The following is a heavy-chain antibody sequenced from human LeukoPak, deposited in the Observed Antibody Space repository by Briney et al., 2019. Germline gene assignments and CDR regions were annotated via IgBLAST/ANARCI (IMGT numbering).Heavy chain of an antibody. Sequence: PGRSLRLSCAASGFTFDDYAMHWVRQAPGKGLEWVSGISWNSGSIGYADSVKGRFTISRDNAKNSLYLQMNSLRAEDTALYYCAKAARDAFDIWGQGTMITVSS. CDR1: GFTFDDYA. J-gene: IGHJ3*02. V-gene: IGHV3-9*01. CDR2: ISWNSGSI. CDR3: AKAARDAFDI.